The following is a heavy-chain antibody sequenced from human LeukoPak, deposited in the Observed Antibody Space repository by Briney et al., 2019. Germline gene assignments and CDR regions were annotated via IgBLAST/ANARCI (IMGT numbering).Heavy chain of an antibody. J-gene: IGHJ4*02. D-gene: IGHD3-9*01. CDR2: IYYSGST. Sequence: SETLSLTCTVSGDSISTSNSYWGWIRQPPGKGLEWIGYIYYSGSTNYNPSLKSRVTISVDTSKNQFSLKLSSVTAADTAVYYCARTTYDILTGYQFDYWGQGTLVTVFS. V-gene: IGHV4-61*05. CDR1: GDSISTSNSY. CDR3: ARTTYDILTGYQFDY.